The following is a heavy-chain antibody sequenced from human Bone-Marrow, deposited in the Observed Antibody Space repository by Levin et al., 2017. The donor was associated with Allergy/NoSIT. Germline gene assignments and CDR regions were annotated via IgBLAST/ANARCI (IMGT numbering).Heavy chain of an antibody. Sequence: GESLKISCKASGYTFTDYYIHWVRQAPGQGLEWMGRISPNSGGTKFAQKFQGRVTMTRDTSINTAYMELSSLRSDDTAVYYCARDHDWAVQFGSGNETDYWGQGTLVTVSS. V-gene: IGHV1-2*06. CDR2: ISPNSGGT. J-gene: IGHJ4*02. CDR3: ARDHDWAVQFGSGNETDY. CDR1: GYTFTDYY. D-gene: IGHD3-10*01.